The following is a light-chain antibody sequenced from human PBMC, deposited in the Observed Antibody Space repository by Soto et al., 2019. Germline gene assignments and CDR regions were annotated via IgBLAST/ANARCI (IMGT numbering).Light chain of an antibody. CDR1: SSDVGNYNR. Sequence: QSALTQPPSVSGSPGQSVTISCTGTSSDVGNYNRVSWYQQPPGTAPKVIIYEVSNRPSGVPDRFSGSKSGNTASLTISGLQAEHEADYYCSSYTSSSTYVFGTGTKVTVL. CDR3: SSYTSSSTYV. V-gene: IGLV2-18*02. CDR2: EVS. J-gene: IGLJ1*01.